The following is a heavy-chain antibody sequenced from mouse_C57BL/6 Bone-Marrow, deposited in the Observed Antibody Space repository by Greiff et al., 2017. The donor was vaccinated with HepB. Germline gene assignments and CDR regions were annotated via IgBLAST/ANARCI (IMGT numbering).Heavy chain of an antibody. Sequence: VKLQESGAELVRPGASVTLSCKASGYTFTDYEMHWVKQTPVHGLEWIGAIDPETGGTAYNQKFKGKAILTADKSSSTAYMELRSLTSEDSAVYYCTRWALRYWGQGTTLTVSS. CDR3: TRWALRY. D-gene: IGHD1-1*01. V-gene: IGHV1-15*01. CDR1: GYTFTDYE. CDR2: IDPETGGT. J-gene: IGHJ2*01.